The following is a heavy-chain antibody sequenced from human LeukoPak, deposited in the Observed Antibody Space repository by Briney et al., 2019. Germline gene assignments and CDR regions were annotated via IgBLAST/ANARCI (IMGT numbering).Heavy chain of an antibody. V-gene: IGHV3-66*01. D-gene: IGHD3-9*01. J-gene: IGHJ6*02. CDR2: IYSGGST. CDR3: ARVGDILTGYFIYGMDV. CDR1: GFTVSSNY. Sequence: GGSLRLSCAASGFTVSSNYMSWVRQAPGKGLEWVSVIYSGGSTYYADSVKGRFTISRDNAKNSLYLQMNSLRAEDTAVYYCARVGDILTGYFIYGMDVWGQGTTVTVSS.